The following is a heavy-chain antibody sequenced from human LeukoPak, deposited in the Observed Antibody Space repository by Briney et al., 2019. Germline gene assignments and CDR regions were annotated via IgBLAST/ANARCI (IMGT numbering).Heavy chain of an antibody. CDR3: AREATYYYDSSGYYYGDWFDP. Sequence: SETLSLTCTVSGGSISSYYWSWIRQPPGKGLEWIGYIYYSGGTNYNPSLKSRVTISVDTSKNQFSLKLSSVTAADTAVYYCAREATYYYDSSGYYYGDWFDPWGQGTLVTVSS. CDR1: GGSISSYY. CDR2: IYYSGGT. J-gene: IGHJ5*02. V-gene: IGHV4-59*01. D-gene: IGHD3-22*01.